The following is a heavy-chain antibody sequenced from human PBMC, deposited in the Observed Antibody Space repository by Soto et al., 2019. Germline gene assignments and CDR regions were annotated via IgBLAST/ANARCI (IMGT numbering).Heavy chain of an antibody. V-gene: IGHV4-4*02. Sequence: SETLSLTCAVSGGSFTSNNWWTWVRQPPGQGLEWIGEIYRTGSTNYNPSLKSRATISLDKSENQFSLKVTSLTAADTAVYYCASRDPGTSVDYWGQGTLVTVSS. J-gene: IGHJ4*02. CDR2: IYRTGST. CDR3: ASRDPGTSVDY. CDR1: GGSFTSNNW. D-gene: IGHD1-7*01.